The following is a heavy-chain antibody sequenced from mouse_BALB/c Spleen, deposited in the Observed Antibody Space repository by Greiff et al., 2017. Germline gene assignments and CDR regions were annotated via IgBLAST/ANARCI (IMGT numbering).Heavy chain of an antibody. V-gene: IGHV2-9*02. Sequence: VMLVESGPGLVAPSQSLSITCTVSGFSLTSYGVHWVRQPPGKGLEWLGVIWAGGSTNYNSALMSRLSISKDNSKSQVFLKMNSLQTDDTAMYYCARDRYYYGSTAAYWGQGTLVTVSA. CDR1: GFSLTSYG. CDR3: ARDRYYYGSTAAY. D-gene: IGHD1-1*01. J-gene: IGHJ3*01. CDR2: IWAGGST.